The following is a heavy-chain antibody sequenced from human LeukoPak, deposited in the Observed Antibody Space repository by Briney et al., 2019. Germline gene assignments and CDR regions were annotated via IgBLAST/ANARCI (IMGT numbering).Heavy chain of an antibody. CDR3: AKDSIAAAGTG. V-gene: IGHV3-9*01. J-gene: IGHJ4*02. D-gene: IGHD6-13*01. CDR1: GFTFDDYA. CDR2: ISWNSGSI. Sequence: GGSLRLSCAASGFTFDDYAMHWVRQAPGKGLEWVSGISWNSGSIGYADSVKGRFTISRDNSKNTLYLQMNSLRAEDTAVYYCAKDSIAAAGTGWGQGTLVTVSS.